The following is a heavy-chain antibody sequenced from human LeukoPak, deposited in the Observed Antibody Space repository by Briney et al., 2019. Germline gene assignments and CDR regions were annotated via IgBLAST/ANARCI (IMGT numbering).Heavy chain of an antibody. CDR2: ITHRGDT. CDR3: ARGPSISETGYFDN. V-gene: IGHV4-34*01. D-gene: IGHD1-1*01. Sequence: SETLSLTYAFCGGFFSTYYWRWIRQSPGKGLEWIAEITHRGDTNYNPSVKSRVTISVDTSKNQFSLKVRSVTASDTAVYYCARGPSISETGYFDNWGQGTLVTVSS. CDR1: GGFFSTYY. J-gene: IGHJ4*03.